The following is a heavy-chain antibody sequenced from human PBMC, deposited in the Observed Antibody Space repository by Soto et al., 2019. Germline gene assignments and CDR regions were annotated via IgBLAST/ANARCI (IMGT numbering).Heavy chain of an antibody. Sequence: LSLTCAVYGGSFIGYYWSWIRQPPVKGLEWIGEINHSGSTNYNPSLKSRVTISVDTSKNQFSLKLSSVTAADTAVYYCARAPPYYDFWSGYYKTYDYYGMDVWGQGRTVTVSS. CDR2: INHSGST. CDR1: GGSFIGYY. D-gene: IGHD3-3*01. J-gene: IGHJ6*02. CDR3: ARAPPYYDFWSGYYKTYDYYGMDV. V-gene: IGHV4-34*01.